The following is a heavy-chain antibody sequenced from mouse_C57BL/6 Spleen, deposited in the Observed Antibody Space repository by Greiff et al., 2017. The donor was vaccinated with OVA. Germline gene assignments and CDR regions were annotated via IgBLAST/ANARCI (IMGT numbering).Heavy chain of an antibody. J-gene: IGHJ2*01. V-gene: IGHV5-16*01. CDR3: AREGLRRYFDY. CDR1: GFTFSDYY. D-gene: IGHD2-2*01. CDR2: INYDGSST. Sequence: EVHLVESEGGLVQPGSSMKLSCTASGFTFSDYYMAWVRQVPEKGLEWVANINYDGSSTYYLDSLKSRFIISRDNAKNILYLQMSSLKSEDTATYYCAREGLRRYFDYWGQGTTLTVSS.